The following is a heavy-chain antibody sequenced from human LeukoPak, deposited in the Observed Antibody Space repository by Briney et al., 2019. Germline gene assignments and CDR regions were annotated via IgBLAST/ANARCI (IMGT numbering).Heavy chain of an antibody. D-gene: IGHD1-26*01. J-gene: IGHJ6*03. CDR3: ARSGTNYYYHYMDI. CDR1: GFTLSSYA. V-gene: IGHV3-23*01. Sequence: GGSLRLSCAASGFTLSSYAMNWVRQAPGKGLEWVSGISGSGASTYYAASVKGRFTISRDNSKNTVYLQMNSLRAEDTALYYCARSGTNYYYHYMDIWGKGTTVTVSS. CDR2: ISGSGAST.